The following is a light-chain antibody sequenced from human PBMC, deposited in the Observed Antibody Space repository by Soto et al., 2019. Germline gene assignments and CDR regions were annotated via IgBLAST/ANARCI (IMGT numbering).Light chain of an antibody. V-gene: IGKV3-15*01. J-gene: IGKJ1*01. CDR1: QSVSSS. CDR2: GAS. CDR3: EQYNCWRLS. Sequence: EIVMTQSPATLSVSPGERATLSCRASQSVSSSLAWYQQKPVQAPRLLIYGASIRATDSPARFSGSGSGTEFTLTISGLQSEDFAVYYCEQYNCWRLSFGQGAKVEIK.